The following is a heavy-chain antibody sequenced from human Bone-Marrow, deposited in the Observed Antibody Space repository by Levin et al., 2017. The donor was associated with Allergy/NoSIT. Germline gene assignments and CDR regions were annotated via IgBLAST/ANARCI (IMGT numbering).Heavy chain of an antibody. V-gene: IGHV1-58*01. CDR3: ADHRNDAFEI. CDR1: GFSFTNSA. Sequence: VASVKVSCKASGFSFTNSAVQWVRQARGQRLEWIGWIVLSSGKTQYAQRFQDRVTISRDMSTSTVSMEVSGLRSEDTAMYYCADHRNDAFEIWGQGTTVTVSS. J-gene: IGHJ3*02. CDR2: IVLSSGKT.